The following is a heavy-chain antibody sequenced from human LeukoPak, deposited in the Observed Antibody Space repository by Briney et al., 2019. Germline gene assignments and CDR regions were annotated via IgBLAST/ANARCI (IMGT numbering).Heavy chain of an antibody. CDR1: GFTFSSYS. Sequence: PGGSLRLSCAASGFTFSSYSMNWVRQAPGKGLEWVSSISSSSSYIYYADSVKGRFTISRDNSKNTLYLQMNSLRAEDTAVYYCAKAQGMVRGVIDAFDIWGQGTMVIVSS. D-gene: IGHD3-10*01. CDR3: AKAQGMVRGVIDAFDI. J-gene: IGHJ3*02. V-gene: IGHV3-21*04. CDR2: ISSSSSYI.